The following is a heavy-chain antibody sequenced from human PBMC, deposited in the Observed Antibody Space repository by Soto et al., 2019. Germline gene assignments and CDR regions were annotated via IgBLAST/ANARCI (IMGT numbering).Heavy chain of an antibody. J-gene: IGHJ4*02. D-gene: IGHD4-17*01. CDR1: GGSISTKNW. CDR3: ASGDYSHFDL. CDR2: IYYSGST. V-gene: IGHV4-4*02. Sequence: QVQLQESGPGLMKPSGTLSLTCAVSGGSISTKNWWTWVRQPPGKGLEWIGEIYYSGSTNYNPSLKSRATTSVDKSKNQFSLNLSSVTAADTAVYYCASGDYSHFDLWGQGTLVTVSS.